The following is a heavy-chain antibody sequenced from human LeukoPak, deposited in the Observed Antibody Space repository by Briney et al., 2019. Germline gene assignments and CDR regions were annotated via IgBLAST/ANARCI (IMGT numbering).Heavy chain of an antibody. CDR1: GFTFSSYA. D-gene: IGHD5-18*01. V-gene: IGHV3-23*01. CDR2: ISGSGGST. CDR3: ARKARGYSYGWLDY. Sequence: GGSLRLSCAASGFTFSSYAMSWVRQAPGKGLEWVSAISGSGGSTYYADSVKGRFTISRDNSKNTLYLQMNSLRAEDTAVYYCARKARGYSYGWLDYWGQGTLVTVSS. J-gene: IGHJ4*02.